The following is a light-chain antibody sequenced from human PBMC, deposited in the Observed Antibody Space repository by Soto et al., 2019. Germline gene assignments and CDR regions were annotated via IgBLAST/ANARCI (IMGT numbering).Light chain of an antibody. CDR1: QSVSSY. CDR2: DAS. J-gene: IGKJ1*01. Sequence: EMVVTQAGATLSLYPGERATLSCRASQSVSSYLAWYQQKPGQAPRLLIYDASNRATGIPARFSGSGSGTDFTLTISSLEPEDFAVYYCQQRSNWPLTWTFGQGTKVDIK. CDR3: QQRSNWPLTWT. V-gene: IGKV3-11*01.